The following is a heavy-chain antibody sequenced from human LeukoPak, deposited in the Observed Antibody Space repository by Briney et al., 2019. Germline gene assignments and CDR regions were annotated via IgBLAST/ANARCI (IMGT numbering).Heavy chain of an antibody. D-gene: IGHD3-10*01. V-gene: IGHV3-30*18. CDR3: AKSRNSGSYYLPFDY. J-gene: IGHJ4*02. Sequence: GRSLRLSCAASGFTFSGYGMHWVRQAPGKGLEWVALISFDGSSKYYADSVKGRFTISGDNSKTTLYLQMNSLRAEDTAIYYCAKSRNSGSYYLPFDYWGQGTLVTVSS. CDR1: GFTFSGYG. CDR2: ISFDGSSK.